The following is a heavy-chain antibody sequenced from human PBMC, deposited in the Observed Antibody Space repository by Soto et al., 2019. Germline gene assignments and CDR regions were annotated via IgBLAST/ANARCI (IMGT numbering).Heavy chain of an antibody. V-gene: IGHV3-11*01. Sequence: QVQLVESGGGLVKPGGSLRLSCAASGFTFSDSYMSWIRQAPGKGLEWISHISSRGSTTYYADSLKGRFTISRDNAQNSLYLQMNSLTTEDTAVYYCARGDSIRWFAFDIWGQGTMATVSS. CDR3: ARGDSIRWFAFDI. CDR1: GFTFSDSY. J-gene: IGHJ3*02. D-gene: IGHD6-13*01. CDR2: ISSRGSTT.